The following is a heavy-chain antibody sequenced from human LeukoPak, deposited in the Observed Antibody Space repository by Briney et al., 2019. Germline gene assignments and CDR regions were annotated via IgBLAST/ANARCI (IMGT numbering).Heavy chain of an antibody. Sequence: ASVKVSRKASGYTFTSYGISWVRQAPGQGLEWMGWISAYNGNTNYAQKLQGRVTMTTDTSTSTAYMELRSLRSDDTAVYYCARDETTYDFWSGYRGFDIWGQGTMVTVSS. D-gene: IGHD3-3*01. V-gene: IGHV1-18*01. CDR2: ISAYNGNT. CDR1: GYTFTSYG. CDR3: ARDETTYDFWSGYRGFDI. J-gene: IGHJ3*02.